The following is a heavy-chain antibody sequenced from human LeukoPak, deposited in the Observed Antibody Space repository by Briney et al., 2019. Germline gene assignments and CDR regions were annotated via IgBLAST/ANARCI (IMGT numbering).Heavy chain of an antibody. Sequence: SETLSLTCAVYGGSFSGYYWSWIRQPPGKGLEWIGEINHSGSTNYNPSLKSRVTISVDTSKNQFSLKLSSVTAADTAVYYCARARGQQWLVLYWGQGTLVTVSS. CDR2: INHSGST. J-gene: IGHJ4*02. D-gene: IGHD6-19*01. CDR3: ARARGQQWLVLY. V-gene: IGHV4-34*01. CDR1: GGSFSGYY.